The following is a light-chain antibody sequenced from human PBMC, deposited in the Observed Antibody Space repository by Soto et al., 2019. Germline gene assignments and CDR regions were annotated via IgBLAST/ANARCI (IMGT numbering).Light chain of an antibody. CDR2: DAS. V-gene: IGKV3-11*01. CDR1: QSVGSY. CDR3: QQRSNWPRGT. Sequence: EIVLTQSPATLSLSPGERATLSYRASQSVGSYLGWYQHKPGQAPRLLIYDASNRAPGIPARFSGSGSGTDFTLTISSLEPEDFAVYYCQQRSNWPRGTFGQGTKLEIK. J-gene: IGKJ2*01.